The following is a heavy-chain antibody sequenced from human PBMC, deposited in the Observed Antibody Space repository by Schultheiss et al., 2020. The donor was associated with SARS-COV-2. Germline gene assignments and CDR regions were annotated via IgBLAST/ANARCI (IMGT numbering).Heavy chain of an antibody. CDR1: GFTFSSYA. V-gene: IGHV3-30*14. Sequence: GGSLRLSCAASGFTFSSYAMHWVRQAPGKGLEWVAVISYDGSTKYYADSVKGRFTISRHNSKNTLYLQMNSLRAEDTAVYYCAGIGVIVVARDAFDIWGQGTMVTVSS. J-gene: IGHJ3*02. CDR2: ISYDGSTK. CDR3: AGIGVIVVARDAFDI. D-gene: IGHD3-22*01.